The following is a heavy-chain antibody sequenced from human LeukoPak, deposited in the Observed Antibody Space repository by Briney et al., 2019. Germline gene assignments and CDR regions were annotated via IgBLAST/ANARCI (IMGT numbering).Heavy chain of an antibody. Sequence: SETLSLTCNVSGASLSSYYWDWLRQSPGRGLEWIGSISDTGKTDSNPSLKSRVTISLATSKNQFSLRLTSVTAADSAVYFCATGYYEPFATWGPGIMVSVSS. V-gene: IGHV4-59*01. CDR2: ISDTGKT. CDR1: GASLSSYY. CDR3: ATGYYEPFAT. D-gene: IGHD1-26*01. J-gene: IGHJ5*02.